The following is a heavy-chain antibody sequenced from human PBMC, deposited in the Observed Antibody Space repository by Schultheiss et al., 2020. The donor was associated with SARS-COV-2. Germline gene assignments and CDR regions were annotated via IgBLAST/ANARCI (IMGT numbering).Heavy chain of an antibody. Sequence: SETLSLTCAVSGYSISSGYYWGWIRQPPGKGLEWIGIIYHSGSTSYNPSLKSRVNTSLDTSKNQFSLKLSSVTAADTAVYYCARVLGPPHYGDPYWYFDLWGRGTLVTVSS. D-gene: IGHD4-17*01. V-gene: IGHV4-38-2*01. CDR1: GYSISSGYY. CDR2: IYHSGST. CDR3: ARVLGPPHYGDPYWYFDL. J-gene: IGHJ2*01.